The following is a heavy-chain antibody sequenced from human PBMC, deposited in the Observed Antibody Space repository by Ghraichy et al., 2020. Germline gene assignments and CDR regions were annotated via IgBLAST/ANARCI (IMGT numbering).Heavy chain of an antibody. Sequence: SVKVSCKTSGDPFGSYTISWLRQAPGQGLEWMGGITPISGRPNYARRLQGRVTITADRSASTVYMELTSLRSEDAAVYFCATAGMAVIAMRFDYWGQGTLVTVSS. V-gene: IGHV1-69*06. J-gene: IGHJ4*02. CDR1: GDPFGSYT. D-gene: IGHD2-21*01. CDR3: ATAGMAVIAMRFDY. CDR2: ITPISGRP.